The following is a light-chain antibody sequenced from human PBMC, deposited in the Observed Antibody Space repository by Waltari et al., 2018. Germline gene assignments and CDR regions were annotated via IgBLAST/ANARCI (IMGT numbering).Light chain of an antibody. Sequence: DIQMTQSPSSLSASVGDRVTITCRASQGISNYLAWYQQKPGKVPKLLIYAASTLQSGVPSRFSGSGSGTDFTLTINKLEPEDSAVYSCQQYGSSPPTFGGGTRVQIK. CDR2: AAS. CDR3: QQYGSSPPT. CDR1: QGISNY. J-gene: IGKJ4*01. V-gene: IGKV1-27*01.